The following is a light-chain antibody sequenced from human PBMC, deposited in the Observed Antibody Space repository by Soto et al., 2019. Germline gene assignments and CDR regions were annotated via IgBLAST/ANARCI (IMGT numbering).Light chain of an antibody. CDR3: ALYVGRGISV. CDR2: STN. CDR1: SGSVSTSNY. J-gene: IGLJ3*02. V-gene: IGLV8-61*01. Sequence: QTVVTQEPSFSVSPGGTVTLTCGLRSGSVSTSNYPSWYQQTPGQAPRTLIYSTNTRSSGVPDRFSSSILGNKAALTITGAQADDESDYFCALYVGRGISVFGGGTKLTVL.